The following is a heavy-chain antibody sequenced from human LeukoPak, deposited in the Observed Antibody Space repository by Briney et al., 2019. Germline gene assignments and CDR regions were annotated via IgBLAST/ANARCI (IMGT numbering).Heavy chain of an antibody. CDR3: TKEMARRGDKAFGR. Sequence: GGSLRLPCAASGFTFEDYTMHWVRQAPGKGLEWVSLITWDSAGTHCTDSVKGRFTISRDNNKDSLYLEMKSLRPEDTAVYYCTKEMARRGDKAFGRWGPGTIVAASS. D-gene: IGHD3-16*01. CDR2: ITWDSAGT. J-gene: IGHJ3*02. V-gene: IGHV3-43*01. CDR1: GFTFEDYT.